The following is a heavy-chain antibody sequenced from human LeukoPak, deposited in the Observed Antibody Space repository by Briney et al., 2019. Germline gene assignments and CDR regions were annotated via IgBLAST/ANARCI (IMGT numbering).Heavy chain of an antibody. CDR3: ARGNKAAADY. CDR1: GFSFSNFG. Sequence: PGGSLRLSCAASGFSFSNFGMGWVRQAPGKGLECVSPINGRGGSTSYADFVKGRFTISRDNSKNTPYLQMNGLRPEDTAVYYCARGNKAAADYWGQGTLVTVSS. V-gene: IGHV3-23*01. D-gene: IGHD2-2*01. J-gene: IGHJ4*02. CDR2: INGRGGST.